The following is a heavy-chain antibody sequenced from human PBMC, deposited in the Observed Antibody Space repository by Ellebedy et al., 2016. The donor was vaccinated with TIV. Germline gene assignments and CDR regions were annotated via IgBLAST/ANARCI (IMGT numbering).Heavy chain of an antibody. CDR3: ARDLDRVYDDRWYDANDV. V-gene: IGHV3-7*03. D-gene: IGHD6-13*01. J-gene: IGHJ3*01. CDR1: GFTFSNYW. Sequence: PGGSLRLSCAASGFTFSNYWMTWVRQAPGKGLEWVPNIMPDGSEKNYVDSVEGRFTISRDNVKRSVDLQMNSLSSEDTGTYYCARDLDRVYDDRWYDANDVWGQGTTVIVSS. CDR2: IMPDGSEK.